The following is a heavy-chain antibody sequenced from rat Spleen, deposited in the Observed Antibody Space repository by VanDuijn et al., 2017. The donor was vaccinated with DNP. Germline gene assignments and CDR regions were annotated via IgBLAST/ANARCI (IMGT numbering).Heavy chain of an antibody. CDR2: IIYDGSHT. Sequence: EVQLVESGGGLVRPGNSLRLSCAASGFIFSDYAMAWVRQSPKMGLEWVATIIYDGSHTFYRDSVQGRFTISRDNAKTTLYLQMDSLRSDDTATYYCVTRGMYGGYDHWGQGVMVTVSS. D-gene: IGHD1-11*01. V-gene: IGHV5S10*01. CDR1: GFIFSDYA. CDR3: VTRGMYGGYDH. J-gene: IGHJ2*01.